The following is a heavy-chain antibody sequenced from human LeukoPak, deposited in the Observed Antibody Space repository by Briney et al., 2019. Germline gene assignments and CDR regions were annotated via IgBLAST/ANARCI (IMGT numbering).Heavy chain of an antibody. CDR2: NSANNGDT. CDR1: GYTFSSYG. J-gene: IGHJ4*02. V-gene: IGHV1-18*01. D-gene: IGHD3-16*01. CDR3: ARDPPGLTLGSPGDY. Sequence: ASVKVSFKASGYTFSSYGIAWVRQAPVQGLQWMGWNSANNGDTSYSQKLQGRVTMTTDTSTNTAYMELRSLTSDDTAVYYCARDPPGLTLGSPGDYWGQGTLVIVSS.